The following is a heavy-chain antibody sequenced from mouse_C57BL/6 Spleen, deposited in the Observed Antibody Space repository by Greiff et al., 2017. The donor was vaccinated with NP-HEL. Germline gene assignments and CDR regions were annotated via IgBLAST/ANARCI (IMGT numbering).Heavy chain of an antibody. CDR1: GFSLTSYG. D-gene: IGHD2-3*01. Sequence: VQRVESGPGLVQPSQSLSITCTVSGFSLTSYGVHWVRQPPGKGLEWLGVIWSGGSTDYNAAFISRLSISKDNSKSQVFFKMNSLQADDTAIYYCAKGLLRNYAMDYWGQGTSVTVSS. CDR2: IWSGGST. J-gene: IGHJ4*01. CDR3: AKGLLRNYAMDY. V-gene: IGHV2-4*01.